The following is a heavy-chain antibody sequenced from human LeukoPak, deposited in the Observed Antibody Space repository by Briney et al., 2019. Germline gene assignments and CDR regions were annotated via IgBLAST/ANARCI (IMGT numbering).Heavy chain of an antibody. V-gene: IGHV4-38-2*02. J-gene: IGHJ4*02. Sequence: SETLSLTCTVSGYSISSGYYWGWIRQPPGKGLEWIGSIYHSGSTYYNPSLKSRVTISVDTSKNQFSLKLSSVTAADTAVYYCARDLTYSNYPSYYFDYWGQGTLVTVSS. CDR1: GYSISSGYY. D-gene: IGHD4-11*01. CDR2: IYHSGST. CDR3: ARDLTYSNYPSYYFDY.